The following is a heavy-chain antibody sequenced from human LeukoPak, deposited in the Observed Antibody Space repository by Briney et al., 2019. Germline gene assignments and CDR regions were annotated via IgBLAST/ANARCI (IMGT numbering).Heavy chain of an antibody. CDR1: GGSISSSSYY. V-gene: IGHV4-39*01. CDR2: IYYSGST. J-gene: IGHJ4*02. CDR3: ARQYYDILTGYWFFDY. Sequence: PSETLSLTCTVSGGSISSSSYYWGWIRQPPGKGLEWIGSIYYSGSTYYNPSLKSRVTISVDTSKNQFSLKLSSVTAADTAVYYCARQYYDILTGYWFFDYWGQGTLVTVSS. D-gene: IGHD3-9*01.